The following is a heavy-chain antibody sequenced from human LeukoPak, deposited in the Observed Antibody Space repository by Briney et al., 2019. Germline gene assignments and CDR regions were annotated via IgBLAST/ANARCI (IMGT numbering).Heavy chain of an antibody. CDR3: VKGLVQTTMSYSVDY. J-gene: IGHJ4*02. CDR2: ISSDGNNN. Sequence: PGRSLRLSCAASGFTFTNYAWHWVRQTPVKGLEWITLISSDGNNNVYADSVKGRFTISRDNSRNTLYLQMNSLRAEDTAVYYCVKGLVQTTMSYSVDYWGQGALVTVSS. V-gene: IGHV3-30*18. CDR1: GFTFTNYA. D-gene: IGHD1-1*01.